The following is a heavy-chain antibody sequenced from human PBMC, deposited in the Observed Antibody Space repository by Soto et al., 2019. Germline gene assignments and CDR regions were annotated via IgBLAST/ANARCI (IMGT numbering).Heavy chain of an antibody. J-gene: IGHJ6*02. CDR2: IYSGGST. D-gene: IGHD5-12*01. CDR3: ARDARGYSGYTLYYYYGMDV. V-gene: IGHV3-66*01. Sequence: HPGGSLRLSCAASGFTVSSNYMSWVRQAPGKGLEWVSVIYSGGSTYYADSVKGRFAISRDNSKNTLYLQMNSLRAEDTAVYYCARDARGYSGYTLYYYYGMDVWGQGTTVTVSS. CDR1: GFTVSSNY.